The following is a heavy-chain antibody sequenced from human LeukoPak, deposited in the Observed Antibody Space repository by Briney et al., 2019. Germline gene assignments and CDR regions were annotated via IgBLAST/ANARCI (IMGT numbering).Heavy chain of an antibody. CDR3: ARDWGPTVTTFDY. V-gene: IGHV3-30-3*01. CDR2: ISYDGSNK. CDR1: GFTFSSYA. D-gene: IGHD4-17*01. J-gene: IGHJ4*02. Sequence: SGGSLRLSCAASGFTFSSYAMHWVRQAPGKGLEWVAVISYDGSNKYYADSVKGRFTISRDNSKNTLYLQMNSLRAEDTAVYYCARDWGPTVTTFDYWGQGTLVTVSS.